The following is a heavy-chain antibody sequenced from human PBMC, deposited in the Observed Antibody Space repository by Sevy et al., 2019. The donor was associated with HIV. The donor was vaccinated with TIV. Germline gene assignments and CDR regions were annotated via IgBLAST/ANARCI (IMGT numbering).Heavy chain of an antibody. D-gene: IGHD6-13*01. J-gene: IGHJ1*01. CDR1: GFTFNRYS. V-gene: IGHV3-30-3*01. Sequence: GGSLRLPCAASGFTFNRYSMHWVRQAPGKGLEWAATISFDATNKHYPDSVKRRFTISRDNFQNSLFLQMDSLRPEDTAVYYCALVRLSSDVAEYFQNWGQGTLVTVSS. CDR3: ALVRLSSDVAEYFQN. CDR2: ISFDATNK.